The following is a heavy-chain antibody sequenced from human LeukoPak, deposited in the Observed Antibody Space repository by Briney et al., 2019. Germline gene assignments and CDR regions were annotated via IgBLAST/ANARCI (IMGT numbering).Heavy chain of an antibody. J-gene: IGHJ4*02. V-gene: IGHV3-33*01. CDR1: GFTFSSYG. CDR3: AREDVLGSGYSQLGSVDY. D-gene: IGHD5-18*01. CDR2: IWYDGSNK. Sequence: PGRSLRLSCAASGFTFSSYGMHWVRQAPGKGLEWVAVIWYDGSNKYYADSVKGRFTISRDNSKNTLYLQMNSLRAEDTAVYYCAREDVLGSGYSQLGSVDYWGQGTLVTVSS.